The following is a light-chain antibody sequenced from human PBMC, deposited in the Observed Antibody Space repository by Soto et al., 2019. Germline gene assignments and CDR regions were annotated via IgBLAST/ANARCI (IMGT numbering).Light chain of an antibody. CDR2: LESSGSY. Sequence: QPVLTQSSSASASLGSSVKLTCTLSSGHRTNIIAWHQQQPGNAPRYLMKLESSGSYNKGSGVPDRFSGSSSGADRYLTISNLQSEDEAEYYCETWDTNTRVYGTGTKLTVL. V-gene: IGLV4-60*03. CDR3: ETWDTNTRV. CDR1: SGHRTNI. J-gene: IGLJ1*01.